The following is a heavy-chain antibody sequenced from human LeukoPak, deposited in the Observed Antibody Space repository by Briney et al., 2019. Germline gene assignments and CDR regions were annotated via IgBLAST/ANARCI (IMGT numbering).Heavy chain of an antibody. CDR2: IKSKTDGGTT. Sequence: GGSLRLSCAASGFTFSNAWMSWVRQAPGKGLEWVGLIKSKTDGGTTDYAATVKGRFNISIDDSKNKLYLQMNSLKTEDTAVYYCTTDYLAPAGTYYWGQGTLVTVSS. V-gene: IGHV3-15*01. J-gene: IGHJ4*02. D-gene: IGHD6-13*01. CDR3: TTDYLAPAGTYY. CDR1: GFTFSNAW.